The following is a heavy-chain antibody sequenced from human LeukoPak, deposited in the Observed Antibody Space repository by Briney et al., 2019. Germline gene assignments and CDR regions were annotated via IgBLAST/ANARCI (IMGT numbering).Heavy chain of an antibody. J-gene: IGHJ6*02. D-gene: IGHD3-22*01. CDR2: ISYDGSNK. V-gene: IGHV3-30*09. CDR1: GFTFSTST. Sequence: PGRSLRLSCAASGFTFSTSTMHWVRQAPGKGLEWVAVISYDGSNKFYADSVKGRFAISRDNSKNTLYLQMNSLRGYDSAVYYCARPLSNGYFHDSGGYHPYAMDVWGQGTTVTVSS. CDR3: ARPLSNGYFHDSGGYHPYAMDV.